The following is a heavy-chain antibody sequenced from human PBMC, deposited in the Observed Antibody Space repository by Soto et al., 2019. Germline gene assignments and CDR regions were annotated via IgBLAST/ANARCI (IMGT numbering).Heavy chain of an antibody. Sequence: SVKVSCKASGGTFSSYAISWVRQAPGQGLEWMGGIIPIFGTANYAQKFQGRVTITADESTSTAYMELSSLRSEDTAVYYCARVTPRDYCFDYWGQGTLVTVSS. J-gene: IGHJ4*02. CDR3: ARVTPRDYCFDY. V-gene: IGHV1-69*13. CDR2: IIPIFGTA. CDR1: GGTFSSYA.